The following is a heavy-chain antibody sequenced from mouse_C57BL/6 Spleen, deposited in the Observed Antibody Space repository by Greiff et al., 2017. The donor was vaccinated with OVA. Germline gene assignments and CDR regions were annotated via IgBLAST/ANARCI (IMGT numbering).Heavy chain of an antibody. CDR3: ARWGDYGSSGGYFDV. CDR2: IDPNSGGT. D-gene: IGHD2-13*01. Sequence: QVQLQQPGAELVKPGASVKLSCKASGYTFTSYWMHWVKQRPGRGLEWLGRIDPNSGGTKYNEKFKSTATLTVDKPSSTAYMQLSSLTAEDSAVYYGARWGDYGSSGGYFDVWGTGTTVTVSS. CDR1: GYTFTSYW. J-gene: IGHJ1*03. V-gene: IGHV1-72*01.